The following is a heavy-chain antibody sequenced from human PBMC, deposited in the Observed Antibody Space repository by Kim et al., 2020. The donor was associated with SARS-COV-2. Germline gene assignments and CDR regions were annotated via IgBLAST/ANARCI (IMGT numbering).Heavy chain of an antibody. J-gene: IGHJ6*02. Sequence: GGSLRLSCAASGFTFSSYSMNWVRQAPGKGLEWVSYISSSSSTIYYADSVKGRFTISRDNAKNSLYLQMNSLRDEDTAVYYCARVLGFHYYYYGMDVWGQGTTVTVSS. CDR1: GFTFSSYS. CDR3: ARVLGFHYYYYGMDV. V-gene: IGHV3-48*02. CDR2: ISSSSSTI.